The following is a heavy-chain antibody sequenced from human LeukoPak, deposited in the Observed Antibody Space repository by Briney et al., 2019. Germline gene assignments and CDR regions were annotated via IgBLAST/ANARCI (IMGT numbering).Heavy chain of an antibody. CDR3: ARDQIPTYYYDSSGFYPGAY. Sequence: EASVKVSCTASGYTFTSNYMHWVRQAPGQGLEWMGIINPSGGTTNYAQKFQGRVTMTRDTSTSTVYMDLSSLRSEDTAIYYCARDQIPTYYYDSSGFYPGAYWGQGTLVTVSS. D-gene: IGHD3-22*01. V-gene: IGHV1-46*01. J-gene: IGHJ4*02. CDR1: GYTFTSNY. CDR2: INPSGGTT.